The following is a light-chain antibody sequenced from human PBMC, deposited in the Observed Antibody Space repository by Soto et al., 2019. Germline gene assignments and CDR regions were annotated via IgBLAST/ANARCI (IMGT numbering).Light chain of an antibody. V-gene: IGKV3-11*01. Sequence: EIVLTQSPASLSLSPGGRATVSCRASQSVPRHLAWYQQRPGLPPRLLIYDASSRATGVPDRFSGSGSGTAFILTISSLEPEDFAVYYCQQSSNWPPEITFGQGTRLEI. CDR3: QQSSNWPPEIT. CDR1: QSVPRH. CDR2: DAS. J-gene: IGKJ5*01.